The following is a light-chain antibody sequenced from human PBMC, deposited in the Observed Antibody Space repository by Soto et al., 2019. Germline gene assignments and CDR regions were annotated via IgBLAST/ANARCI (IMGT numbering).Light chain of an antibody. J-gene: IGLJ3*02. CDR2: DVS. CDR3: CSYAGSYSWV. CDR1: SSDVGNYNY. Sequence: QSALTQPRSVSGSPGQSVTISCTGTSSDVGNYNYVSWYQQHPGTAPKLMIYDVSKRPSGVPDRFSASKSGNTASLTISGLQAEDEADYYCCSYAGSYSWVFGGWTKLTVL. V-gene: IGLV2-11*01.